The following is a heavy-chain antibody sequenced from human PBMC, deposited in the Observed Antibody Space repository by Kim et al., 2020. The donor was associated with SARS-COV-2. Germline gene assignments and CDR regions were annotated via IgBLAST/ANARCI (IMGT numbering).Heavy chain of an antibody. CDR1: GGSISSSSYY. D-gene: IGHD5-12*01. Sequence: SETLSLTCTVSGGSISSSSYYWGWIRQPPGKGLEWIGSIYYSGSTYYNPSLKSRVTISVDTSKNQFSLKLSSVTAADTAVYYCARAGDIVATIQLGFDYWGQGTLVTVSS. CDR2: IYYSGST. V-gene: IGHV4-39*07. CDR3: ARAGDIVATIQLGFDY. J-gene: IGHJ4*02.